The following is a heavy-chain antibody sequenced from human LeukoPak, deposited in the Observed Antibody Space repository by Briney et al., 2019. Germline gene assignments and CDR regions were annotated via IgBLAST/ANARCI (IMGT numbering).Heavy chain of an antibody. CDR2: IIPIFGTA. J-gene: IGHJ5*02. CDR1: GGTFSSYA. CDR3: ARATSRGYSGYEGNWFDP. V-gene: IGHV1-69*05. D-gene: IGHD5-12*01. Sequence: SVKVSCKASGGTFSSYAISWVRQAPGQGLEWMGRIIPIFGTANYAQKFQGRVTITTDESTSTAYMELSGLRSEDTAVYYCARATSRGYSGYEGNWFDPWGQGTLVTVSS.